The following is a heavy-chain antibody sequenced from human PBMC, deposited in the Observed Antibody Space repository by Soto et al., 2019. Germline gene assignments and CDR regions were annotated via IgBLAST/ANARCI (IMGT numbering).Heavy chain of an antibody. J-gene: IGHJ3*02. V-gene: IGHV4-31*03. D-gene: IGHD2-2*01. CDR3: ATASDIVVVPAAKGGHAFDI. CDR1: GGSISSGGYY. Sequence: SETLSLTCTVSGGSISSGGYYWSWIRQHPGKGLEWIGYIYYSGSTYYNPSLKSRVTISVDTSKNQFSLKLSSVTAADTAVYYCATASDIVVVPAAKGGHAFDIWGQGTMVTVSS. CDR2: IYYSGST.